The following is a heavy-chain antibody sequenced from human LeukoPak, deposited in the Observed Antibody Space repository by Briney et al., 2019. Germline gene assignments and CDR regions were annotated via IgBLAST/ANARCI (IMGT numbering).Heavy chain of an antibody. D-gene: IGHD2-21*02. CDR1: GGSISSGGYS. CDR2: IYHSGST. CDR3: ARVQYCGGDCYPYYFDY. V-gene: IGHV4-30-2*01. Sequence: PSETLSLTCAVSGGSISSGGYSWSWIRQPPGKGLKWIGYIYHSGSTYYNPSLKSRVTISVDRSKNQFSLKLSSVTAADTAVYYCARVQYCGGDCYPYYFDYWGQGTLVTVSS. J-gene: IGHJ4*02.